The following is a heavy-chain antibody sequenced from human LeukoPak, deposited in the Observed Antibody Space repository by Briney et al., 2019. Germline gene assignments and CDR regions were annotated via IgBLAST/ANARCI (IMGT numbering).Heavy chain of an antibody. CDR1: GGSISNSNW. J-gene: IGHJ4*02. V-gene: IGHV4-4*02. D-gene: IGHD5-18*01. CDR2: IYHSGST. Sequence: MTSETLSLTCAVSGGSISNSNWWNWVRQPPGKGLEWIGEIYHSGSTNYNPSLRSRVTISVDRSKNQFALKLTSVTAADTAVYYCARGQGSYGDHWGQGTLVIVSS. CDR3: ARGQGSYGDH.